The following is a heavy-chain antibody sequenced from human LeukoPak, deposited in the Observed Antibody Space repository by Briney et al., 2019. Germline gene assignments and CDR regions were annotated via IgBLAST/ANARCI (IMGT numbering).Heavy chain of an antibody. Sequence: ASVKVSCKASGYTFTNYAIHWVRQAPGQRLEWMGWINAENGNTKYSQKFQGRVTVTRDTSASTAYMELSSLRSEDTAVYYCAGDSGYRSGWSLDYWGQGTLVTVSS. J-gene: IGHJ4*02. CDR1: GYTFTNYA. V-gene: IGHV1-3*01. CDR2: INAENGNT. D-gene: IGHD6-19*01. CDR3: AGDSGYRSGWSLDY.